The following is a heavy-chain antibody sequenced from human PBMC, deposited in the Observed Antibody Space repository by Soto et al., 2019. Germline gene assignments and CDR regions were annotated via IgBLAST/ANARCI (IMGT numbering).Heavy chain of an antibody. CDR3: ASRLYWGPWGIDV. D-gene: IGHD7-27*01. V-gene: IGHV5-51*01. CDR2: IYPGDYET. Sequence: GESLKISCKGSGYSFTSYWIGWVRQMPGKGLEWMGIIYPGDYETRYSPSFQGQVTSSADKSISTAYLQWSGLKASDTAISYCASRLYWGPWGIDVWGQGTTVTVSS. CDR1: GYSFTSYW. J-gene: IGHJ6*02.